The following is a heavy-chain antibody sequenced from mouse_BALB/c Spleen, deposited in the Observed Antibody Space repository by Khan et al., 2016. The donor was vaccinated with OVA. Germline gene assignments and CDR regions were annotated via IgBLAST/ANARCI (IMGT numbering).Heavy chain of an antibody. V-gene: IGHV1-20*02. CDR2: INPHIGET. CDR3: ARIYGSDFDY. CDR1: GYSFTGYF. D-gene: IGHD1-1*01. J-gene: IGHJ2*01. Sequence: EVQLQQSGPELVKPGASVKISCKASGYSFTGYFMNWVMQSHGKSLEWIGRINPHIGETFYNQKFKGKATLTVDESSSTAHMELRSLASADSAVYYCARIYGSDFDYWGQGTTLTVSS.